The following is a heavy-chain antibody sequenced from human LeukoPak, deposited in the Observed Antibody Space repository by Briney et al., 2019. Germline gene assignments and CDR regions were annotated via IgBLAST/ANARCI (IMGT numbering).Heavy chain of an antibody. Sequence: GGSLRLSCSVSGFTLSIYWMSLVRQAPGKGLEWVANIKQGGSEEYYADSVKGRFTISRDNARNSLYLQMNSLRAEDTALYYCARWDSGNYYGIGNWGQGTLVTVSS. V-gene: IGHV3-7*01. CDR2: IKQGGSEE. J-gene: IGHJ4*02. CDR3: ARWDSGNYYGIGN. D-gene: IGHD1-26*01. CDR1: GFTLSIYW.